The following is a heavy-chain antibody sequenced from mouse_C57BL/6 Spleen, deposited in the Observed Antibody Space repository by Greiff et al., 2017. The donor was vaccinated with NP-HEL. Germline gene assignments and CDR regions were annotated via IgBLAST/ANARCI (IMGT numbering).Heavy chain of an antibody. CDR2: IDPSDSYT. CDR3: ARSGTTVVASFDY. D-gene: IGHD1-1*01. J-gene: IGHJ2*01. CDR1: GYTFTSYW. Sequence: QVQLQQPGAELVKPGASVKLSCKASGYTFTSYWMQWVKQRPGQGLEWIGEIDPSDSYTNYNQKFKGKATLTVDTSSSTAYMQLSSLTSEDSAVYYCARSGTTVVASFDYWGQGTTLTDSS. V-gene: IGHV1-50*01.